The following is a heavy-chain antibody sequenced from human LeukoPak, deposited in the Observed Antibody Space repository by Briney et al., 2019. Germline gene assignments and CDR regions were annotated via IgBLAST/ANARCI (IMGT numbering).Heavy chain of an antibody. CDR3: ARDSSKWELLGPFDY. Sequence: GGSLRLSCAASGFTFSTYAMHWVRQAPGKGLEWVAVISYDGSNKYYADSVKGRFTISRDNSKNTLYLQMNSLRAEDTAVYYCARDSSKWELLGPFDYWGQGTLVTVSS. D-gene: IGHD1-26*01. V-gene: IGHV3-30-3*01. J-gene: IGHJ4*02. CDR2: ISYDGSNK. CDR1: GFTFSTYA.